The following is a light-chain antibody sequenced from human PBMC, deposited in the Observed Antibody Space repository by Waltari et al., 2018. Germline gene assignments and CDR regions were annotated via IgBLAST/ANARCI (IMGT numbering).Light chain of an antibody. CDR1: QSVGST. CDR2: GAS. J-gene: IGKJ1*01. CDR3: QHYVSLPAT. Sequence: IVLTQSPGTLSFSPGERFTLSCRASQSVGSTLAWYQQKPGQAPRLLIYGASIRATGIPDRFSGGGSGTDFSLGINRLEPEDFAVYYCQHYVSLPATFGQGTKVEIK. V-gene: IGKV3-20*01.